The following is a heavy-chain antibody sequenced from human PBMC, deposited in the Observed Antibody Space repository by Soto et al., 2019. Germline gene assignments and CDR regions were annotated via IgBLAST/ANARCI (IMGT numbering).Heavy chain of an antibody. CDR2: ISSSGSTI. V-gene: IGHV3-48*03. CDR3: ASGVSITMVRGVIRHFDY. D-gene: IGHD3-10*01. J-gene: IGHJ4*02. Sequence: GGSLRPSCAASGFTFSSYEMNWVRQAPGKGLEWVSYISSSGSTIYYADSVKGRFTISRDNAKNSLYLQMNSLRAEDTAVYYCASGVSITMVRGVIRHFDYWGQGXLVTVYS. CDR1: GFTFSSYE.